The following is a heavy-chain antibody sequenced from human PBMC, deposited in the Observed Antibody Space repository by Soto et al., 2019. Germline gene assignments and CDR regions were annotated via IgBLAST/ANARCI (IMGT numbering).Heavy chain of an antibody. V-gene: IGHV4-39*01. J-gene: IGHJ5*02. CDR1: GGYIISSSDY. CDR2: IYYSGST. CDR3: ARHSSSSSPIDWFDP. Sequence: SATQSLSSSVSGGYIISSSDYWGWISQPPGKGLEWIGSIYYSGSTYYNPSLKSRVTISVDTSKNQFSLKLSSVTAADTAVYYCARHSSSSSPIDWFDPWGQGTLVTVSS. D-gene: IGHD6-6*01.